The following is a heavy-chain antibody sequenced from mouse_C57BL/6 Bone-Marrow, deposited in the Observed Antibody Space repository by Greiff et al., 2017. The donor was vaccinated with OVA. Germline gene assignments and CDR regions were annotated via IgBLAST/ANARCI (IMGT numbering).Heavy chain of an antibody. CDR2: INPSTGGT. D-gene: IGHD1-1*01. J-gene: IGHJ1*03. CDR1: GYSFTGYY. CDR3: ARNPLLLRYWYFDV. Sequence: VQLQQSGPELVKPGASVKISCKASGYSFTGYYMNWVKQSPEKSLEWIGEINPSTGGTTYNQKFKAKATLTVDKSSSTAYMQLKRLTSEDSAVYYCARNPLLLRYWYFDVWGTGTTVTVSS. V-gene: IGHV1-42*01.